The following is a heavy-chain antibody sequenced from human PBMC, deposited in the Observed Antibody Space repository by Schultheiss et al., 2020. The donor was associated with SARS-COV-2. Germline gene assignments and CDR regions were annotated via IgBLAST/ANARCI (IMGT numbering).Heavy chain of an antibody. J-gene: IGHJ4*02. V-gene: IGHV4-59*12. CDR1: GGSISSYY. D-gene: IGHD6-13*01. CDR3: ARYSRAQSFDY. CDR2: IYYSGST. Sequence: SETLSLTCTVSGGSISSYYWSWIRQPPGKGLEWIGYIYYSGSTNYNPSLKSRVTISVDTSKNQFSLKLSSVTPEDTAVYYCARYSRAQSFDYWGQGTLVTVSS.